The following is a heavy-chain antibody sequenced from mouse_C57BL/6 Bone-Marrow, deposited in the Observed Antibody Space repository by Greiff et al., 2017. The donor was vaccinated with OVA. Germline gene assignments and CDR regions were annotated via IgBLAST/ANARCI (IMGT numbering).Heavy chain of an antibody. Sequence: VHLVESGAELVRPGASVTLSCKASGYTFTDYEMHWVKQTPVHGLEWIGAIDPETGGTAYNQKFKGKAILTADKSSSTAYMELRSLTSEDSAVYYCTRRRGNGYPWFAYWGQGTLVTVSA. CDR1: GYTFTDYE. J-gene: IGHJ3*01. V-gene: IGHV1-15*01. CDR3: TRRRGNGYPWFAY. D-gene: IGHD2-2*01. CDR2: IDPETGGT.